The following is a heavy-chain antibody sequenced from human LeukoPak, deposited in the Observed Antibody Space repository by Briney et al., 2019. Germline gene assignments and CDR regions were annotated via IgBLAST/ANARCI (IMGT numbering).Heavy chain of an antibody. D-gene: IGHD3-9*01. V-gene: IGHV3-7*01. J-gene: IGHJ6*02. Sequence: GGSLRLSCAASGFTFSSYWMTWVRQAPGKGLEWLANIKEDGSEKLYVDSVKGRFTISRDNANNSLYLQMSSLRAEDTAVYYCARAPRAYFDNLASYYGMDVWGQGTTVIVSS. CDR3: ARAPRAYFDNLASYYGMDV. CDR1: GFTFSSYW. CDR2: IKEDGSEK.